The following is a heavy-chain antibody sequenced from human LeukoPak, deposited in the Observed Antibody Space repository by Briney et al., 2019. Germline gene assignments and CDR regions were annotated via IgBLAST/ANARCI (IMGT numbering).Heavy chain of an antibody. J-gene: IGHJ4*02. Sequence: GASVKVSCKASGYAFTSYGISWVRQAPGQGLEWMGWISAYNGNTNYGQNLQGRVTMTTDTSTSTAYMELRSLRSDDTAVYYCARVGAVVVIAATAPFDYWGQGTLVTVFS. CDR1: GYAFTSYG. CDR2: ISAYNGNT. D-gene: IGHD2-15*01. CDR3: ARVGAVVVIAATAPFDY. V-gene: IGHV1-18*01.